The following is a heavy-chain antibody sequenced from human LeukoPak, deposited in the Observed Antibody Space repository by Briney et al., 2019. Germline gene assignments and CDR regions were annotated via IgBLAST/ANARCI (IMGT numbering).Heavy chain of an antibody. Sequence: HPGGSLRLSCAASGFTFSSCGMHWVRQAPGKGLEWVAVISYDGSNKYYADSVKGRFTISRDNSKNTLYLQMNSLRAEDTAVYYCAKVGAYYYDSSGYYDYWGQGTLVTVSS. CDR1: GFTFSSCG. V-gene: IGHV3-30*18. CDR3: AKVGAYYYDSSGYYDY. J-gene: IGHJ4*02. CDR2: ISYDGSNK. D-gene: IGHD3-22*01.